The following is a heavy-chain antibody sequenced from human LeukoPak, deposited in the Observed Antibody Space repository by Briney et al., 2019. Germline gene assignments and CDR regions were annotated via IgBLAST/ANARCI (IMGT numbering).Heavy chain of an antibody. V-gene: IGHV3-30*18. CDR3: AKDEWLAHDYGDYDLDY. Sequence: GGSLRLSCAASGFTFSSYGMHWVRQAPGKGLEWVAVISYDGSNKYYADSVKGRFTISRDNSKNTLYLQMNSLRAEDTAVYYCAKDEWLAHDYGDYDLDYWGQGTLVTVSS. CDR1: GFTFSSYG. D-gene: IGHD4-17*01. J-gene: IGHJ4*02. CDR2: ISYDGSNK.